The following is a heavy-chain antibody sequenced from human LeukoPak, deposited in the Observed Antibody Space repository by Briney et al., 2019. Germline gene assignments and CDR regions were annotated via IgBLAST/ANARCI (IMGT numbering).Heavy chain of an antibody. CDR1: GFTFSSYA. J-gene: IGHJ4*02. V-gene: IGHV3-23*01. CDR2: ISGSGGST. CDR3: AKDPGDYCSGGSCPESDY. Sequence: GGSLRLSCAASGFTFSSYAMSWVRQAPGKGLEWVSAISGSGGSTYYADSVKGRFTISRDNSKNTLYLQMNSPRAEDTAVYYCAKDPGDYCSGGSCPESDYWGQGTLVTVSS. D-gene: IGHD2-15*01.